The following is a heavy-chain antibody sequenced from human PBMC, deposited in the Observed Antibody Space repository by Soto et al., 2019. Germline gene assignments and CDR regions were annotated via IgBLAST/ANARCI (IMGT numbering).Heavy chain of an antibody. CDR2: ISDYNGNT. CDR1: VYNFTSYG. Sequence: QVQLVQSGAEVKKPGASVKVSCKASVYNFTSYGISWVRQAPGQGLEWMGWISDYNGNTKYAQRLQGRVIMTTDTSTSTAYMELRSLRSDDTAVYYFARWPNYFDYWGPGTLGTESS. CDR3: ARWPNYFDY. V-gene: IGHV1-18*01. J-gene: IGHJ4*02.